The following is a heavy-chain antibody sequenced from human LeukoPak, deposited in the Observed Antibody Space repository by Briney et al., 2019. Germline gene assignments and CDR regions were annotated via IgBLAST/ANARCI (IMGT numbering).Heavy chain of an antibody. V-gene: IGHV4-59*01. J-gene: IGHJ5*02. CDR1: GGSISSYY. CDR3: ARLGAAVLDP. CDR2: IYYSGST. Sequence: PSETLSLTCTVSGGSISSYYWSWIRQPPGKGLEWIGYIYYSGSTNYNPSHKSRVTISVDTSKNQFSLKLSSVTAADTAVYYCARLGAAVLDPWGQGTLVTVSS. D-gene: IGHD2-15*01.